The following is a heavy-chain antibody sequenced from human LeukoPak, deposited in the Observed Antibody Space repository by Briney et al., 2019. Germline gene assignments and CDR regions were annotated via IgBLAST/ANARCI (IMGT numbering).Heavy chain of an antibody. CDR3: ARKNIYDSSEYWFEIDH. V-gene: IGHV3-73*01. D-gene: IGHD3-22*01. Sequence: GGSLRLSCAASGFTFSYSAIHWVRQASGKGLKWVGRIRTKANTYATAYAPSVKGRFTISRDDSKNTAYLQMSSLKTDDTAVSYCARKNIYDSSEYWFEIDHWGQGTLVTVSS. CDR1: GFTFSYSA. J-gene: IGHJ4*02. CDR2: IRTKANTYAT.